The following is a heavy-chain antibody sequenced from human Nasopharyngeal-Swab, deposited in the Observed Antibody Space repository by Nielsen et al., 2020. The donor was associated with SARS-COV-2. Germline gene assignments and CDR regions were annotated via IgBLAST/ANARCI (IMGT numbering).Heavy chain of an antibody. D-gene: IGHD1-26*01. CDR1: EFTMSRNG. Sequence: GALRLSWAASEFTMSRNGMHWVRQAPGKGLEWVAYISSSSSTSYYADSVKGRFTISRDNPKNSLYLQMNSLRDEDTALYYCARDVAIVGATLENWGQGTLVTVSS. CDR3: ARDVAIVGATLEN. CDR2: ISSSSSTS. V-gene: IGHV3-48*02. J-gene: IGHJ4*02.